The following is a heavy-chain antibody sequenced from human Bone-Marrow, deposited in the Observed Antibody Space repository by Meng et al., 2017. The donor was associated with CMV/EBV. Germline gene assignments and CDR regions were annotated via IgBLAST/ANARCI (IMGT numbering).Heavy chain of an antibody. Sequence: GSLRLSCAVYGGSFSGYYWSWIRQPPGKGLEWIGEINHSGSTNYNPSLKSRVTISVDTSKNQFSLKLSSVTAADTAVYYCARDRKYYYDSSGYYYASVFDYWGQGTLVTVSS. CDR3: ARDRKYYYDSSGYYYASVFDY. J-gene: IGHJ4*02. V-gene: IGHV4-34*01. D-gene: IGHD3-22*01. CDR2: INHSGST. CDR1: GGSFSGYY.